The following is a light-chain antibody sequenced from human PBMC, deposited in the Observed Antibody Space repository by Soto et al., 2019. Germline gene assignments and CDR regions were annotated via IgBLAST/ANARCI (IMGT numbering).Light chain of an antibody. V-gene: IGLV2-23*01. CDR2: EGS. Sequence: QSALTQPASVSGSPGQSITISCTGTSSDVGSYNLVSWYQQHPGTAPKLLIYEGSKRPSGVSNRFSGSKSGNTASLTISGLQAEDEADYYCCSYAGSSTYYVFGTGTKLTVL. CDR3: CSYAGSSTYYV. CDR1: SSDVGSYNL. J-gene: IGLJ1*01.